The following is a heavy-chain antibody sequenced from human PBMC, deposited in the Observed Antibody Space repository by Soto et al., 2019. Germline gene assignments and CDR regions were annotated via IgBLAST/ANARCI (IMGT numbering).Heavy chain of an antibody. D-gene: IGHD1-1*01. CDR1: GFTFSGYA. CDR3: VKESDNPSFDY. V-gene: IGHV3-64D*06. J-gene: IGHJ4*02. Sequence: PGGSLRLSCSASGFTFSGYAMHWVRQAPGKGLEYVSAISSNGGSTYYADSVKGRFTISRDNSKNTLYLQMSSLRAEDTAVYYCVKESDNPSFDYWGQGTLVTVSS. CDR2: ISSNGGST.